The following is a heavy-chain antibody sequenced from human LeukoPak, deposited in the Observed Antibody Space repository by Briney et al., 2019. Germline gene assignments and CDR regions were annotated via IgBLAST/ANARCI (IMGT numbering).Heavy chain of an antibody. D-gene: IGHD6-13*01. CDR1: GFTFSKNG. J-gene: IGHJ4*02. V-gene: IGHV3-23*01. CDR2: ISGSGGST. Sequence: PGASLRLFCAASGFTFSKNGMSWVRQAPGKGLEWVSAISGSGGSTYYADSVKGRFTISRDNSKNTLYLQMNSLRAEDTAVYYCAKDQFSSSWNGGDYWGQGTLVTVSS. CDR3: AKDQFSSSWNGGDY.